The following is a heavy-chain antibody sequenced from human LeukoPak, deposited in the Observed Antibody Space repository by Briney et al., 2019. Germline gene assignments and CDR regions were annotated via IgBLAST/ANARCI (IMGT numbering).Heavy chain of an antibody. D-gene: IGHD6-13*01. CDR1: GGSISSYY. Sequence: SETLSLTCTVSGGSISSYYWSWIRQPPGKGLEWIGYIYYSGSTNYNPSLKSRVPISVDTSKNQFSLKLSSVTAADTAVYYCARAGSSSWYNWFDPWGQGTLVTVSS. V-gene: IGHV4-59*01. CDR3: ARAGSSSWYNWFDP. CDR2: IYYSGST. J-gene: IGHJ5*02.